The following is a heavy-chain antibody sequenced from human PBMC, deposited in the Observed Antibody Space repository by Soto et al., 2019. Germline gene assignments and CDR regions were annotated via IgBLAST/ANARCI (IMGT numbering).Heavy chain of an antibody. CDR1: GFTFSSYS. Sequence: GGSLRLSCAASGFTFSSYSMNWVRQAPGKGLEWVSSISSSSSYIYYADSVKGRFTISRDNAKNSLYLQMNSLRSEDTAVYYCARAGYSGYENFDYWGQGTLVTVSS. CDR3: ARAGYSGYENFDY. V-gene: IGHV3-21*04. CDR2: ISSSSSYI. J-gene: IGHJ4*02. D-gene: IGHD5-12*01.